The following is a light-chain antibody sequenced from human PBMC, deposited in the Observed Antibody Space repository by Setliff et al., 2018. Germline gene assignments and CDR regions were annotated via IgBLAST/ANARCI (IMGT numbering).Light chain of an antibody. CDR3: GTWDSSLSAGV. J-gene: IGLJ2*01. V-gene: IGLV1-51*01. CDR1: SSNTGNKY. Sequence: QSVLTQPPSVSAAPGQKVTISCSGSSSNTGNKYVTWYQQLPGTAPKLLIYDNNKRPSGIPDRFSGSKSGTSATLGITGLQTGDEADYYCGTWDSSLSAGVFGGGTKVTVL. CDR2: DNN.